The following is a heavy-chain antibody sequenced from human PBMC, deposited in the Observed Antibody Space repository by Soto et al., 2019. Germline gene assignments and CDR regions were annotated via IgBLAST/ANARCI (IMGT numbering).Heavy chain of an antibody. CDR2: IYYSGNT. Sequence: SETLSLTCTVSGGSTSSDNYWSWIRQPPGKGLEWIGHIYYSGNTDYNPSLKSRLAISIDTSKNQFSLKLSSVTAADTAVYFCARGGGESSDGLYYFDSWGQGSLVTVSS. CDR1: GGSTSSDNY. J-gene: IGHJ4*02. CDR3: ARGGGESSDGLYYFDS. V-gene: IGHV4-30-4*01. D-gene: IGHD3-16*01.